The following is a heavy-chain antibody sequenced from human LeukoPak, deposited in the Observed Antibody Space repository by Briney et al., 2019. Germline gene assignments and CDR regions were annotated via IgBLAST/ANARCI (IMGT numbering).Heavy chain of an antibody. J-gene: IGHJ3*02. CDR3: ARGFDGYYGFDI. Sequence: QPGGSLRLSCEASGFTLSIYWMSWVGQAPGKGLEWVANINQDGSEKYYVDSVKGRFTISRDNAKKSLYLQMNSLRVEDTAVYYCARGFDGYYGFDIWGQGTMVTVSS. D-gene: IGHD5-24*01. CDR1: GFTLSIYW. V-gene: IGHV3-7*05. CDR2: INQDGSEK.